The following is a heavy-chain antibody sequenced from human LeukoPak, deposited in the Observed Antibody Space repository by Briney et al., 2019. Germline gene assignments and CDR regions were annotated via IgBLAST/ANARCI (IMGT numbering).Heavy chain of an antibody. CDR2: INQDGSEK. Sequence: PGGSLRLSCAASGFTFSSYGMHWVRQAPGKGLEWVANINQDGSEKYYVDSVKGRFTISRDNTKNLLYLEMNSLRAEDTAMYFCVRDVGAVRGEVYFDYWGQGTLVTVSS. D-gene: IGHD3-10*01. J-gene: IGHJ4*02. CDR3: VRDVGAVRGEVYFDY. V-gene: IGHV3-7*01. CDR1: GFTFSSYG.